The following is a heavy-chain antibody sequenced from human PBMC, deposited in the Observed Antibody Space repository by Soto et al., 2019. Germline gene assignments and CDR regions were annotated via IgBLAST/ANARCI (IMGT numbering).Heavy chain of an antibody. V-gene: IGHV2-5*02. CDR2: IYWDDDK. CDR3: AQNYYLPSYFDS. CDR1: GFSLGTSGVG. D-gene: IGHD3-10*01. Sequence: QITLKESGPTLVKPTQTLTLTCTFSGFSLGTSGVGVGWIRQPPRKALEWLALIYWDDDKRYSPSLKSRLTIXKXNSKNQVVLTMTNMDPVDTATYYCAQNYYLPSYFDSWGQGTLVTVSS. J-gene: IGHJ4*02.